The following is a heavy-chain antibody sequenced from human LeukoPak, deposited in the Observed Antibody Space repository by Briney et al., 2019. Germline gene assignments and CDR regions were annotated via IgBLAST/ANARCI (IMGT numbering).Heavy chain of an antibody. Sequence: GASVKVSCKASGYTFTRYGISWVRQAPGQGLEWMGWISAYNGNTNYAQKLRGRVTMTTDTSTRTAYMELRSLRSDDTAVHYCARDGIVVVVGATHEYFHHWGQGTLITVSS. CDR3: ARDGIVVVVGATHEYFHH. J-gene: IGHJ1*01. CDR1: GYTFTRYG. V-gene: IGHV1-18*01. D-gene: IGHD2-15*01. CDR2: ISAYNGNT.